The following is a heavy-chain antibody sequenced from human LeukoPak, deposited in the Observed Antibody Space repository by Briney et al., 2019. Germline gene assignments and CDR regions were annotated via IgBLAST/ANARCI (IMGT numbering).Heavy chain of an antibody. V-gene: IGHV4-30-4*01. D-gene: IGHD3-22*01. J-gene: IGHJ4*02. CDR1: GGSISSGDYY. Sequence: PSQTLSLTCTVSGGSISSGDYYWSWIRQPPGKGLEWIGYIYYSGSTYYNPSLKSRVTISVDTSKNQLSLKLSSVTAADTAVYYCARAYDYYDSHFDYWGQGTLVTVSS. CDR2: IYYSGST. CDR3: ARAYDYYDSHFDY.